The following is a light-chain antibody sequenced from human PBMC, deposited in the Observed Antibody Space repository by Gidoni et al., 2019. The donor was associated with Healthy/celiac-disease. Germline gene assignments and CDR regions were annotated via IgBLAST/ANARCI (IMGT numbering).Light chain of an antibody. J-gene: IGKJ1*01. Sequence: EIVLTQSPGTLSLSPGERATLSCRASQSVSSSDLAWYQQKPGQAPRLLIYGASSRATGIPDRFSGSGSGTDFPLTISRLEPEDFAVYYCQQYGSSPWTFGQGTKVEIK. V-gene: IGKV3-20*01. CDR1: QSVSSSD. CDR3: QQYGSSPWT. CDR2: GAS.